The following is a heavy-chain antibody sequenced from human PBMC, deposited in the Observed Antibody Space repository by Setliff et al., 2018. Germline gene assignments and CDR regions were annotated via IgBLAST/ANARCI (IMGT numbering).Heavy chain of an antibody. J-gene: IGHJ4*02. CDR1: GYTFTSYG. Sequence: ASVKVSCKASGYTFTSYGISWVRQAPGQGLEWMGWISAYNGNTNYAQKLQGRVSMTTDTSTNTAYMELRSLRSDDTAVYYCAREGYCTNGVCNSFDYWGQGTLVTVS. CDR3: AREGYCTNGVCNSFDY. V-gene: IGHV1-18*01. D-gene: IGHD2-8*01. CDR2: ISAYNGNT.